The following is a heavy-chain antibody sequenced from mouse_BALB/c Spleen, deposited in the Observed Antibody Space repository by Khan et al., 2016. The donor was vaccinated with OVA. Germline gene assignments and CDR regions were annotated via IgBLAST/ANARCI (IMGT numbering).Heavy chain of an antibody. D-gene: IGHD4-1*01. V-gene: IGHV1-9*01. CDR1: GYTFTSYW. CDR2: ILPGSVST. Sequence: QVQLQQSGAEVMKPGASVKISCKTTGYTFTSYWIEWVKQTSGHGLEWIGEILPGSVSTKYNEKFKGKATFTAETSSNTAYIQFSSLTSEDSAVYCCSRGRLGRAMDYWGQGTSVTVSS. J-gene: IGHJ4*01. CDR3: SRGRLGRAMDY.